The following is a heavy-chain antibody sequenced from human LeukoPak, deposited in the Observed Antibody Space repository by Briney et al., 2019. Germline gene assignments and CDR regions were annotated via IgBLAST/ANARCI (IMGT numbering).Heavy chain of an antibody. CDR1: GFTFTSSA. V-gene: IGHV1-58*01. CDR3: AAVDYDILTGYLTYAFDI. Sequence: SVKVSCKASGFTFTSSAVQWVRQARGQRLEWIGWIVVGSGNTNYAQKFQERVTITRDMSTSTAYMELSSLRSEDTAVYYCAAVDYDILTGYLTYAFDIWGQGTMVTVSS. J-gene: IGHJ3*02. D-gene: IGHD3-9*01. CDR2: IVVGSGNT.